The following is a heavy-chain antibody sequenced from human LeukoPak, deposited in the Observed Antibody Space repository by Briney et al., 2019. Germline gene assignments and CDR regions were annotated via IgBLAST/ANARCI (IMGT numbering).Heavy chain of an antibody. CDR2: ISSSGSTI. V-gene: IGHV3-11*01. CDR1: GFTFSDYY. D-gene: IGHD1-7*01. Sequence: GGSLRLSCAASGFTFSDYYMSWIRQAPGKGLEWVSYISSSGSTIYYADSVKGRFTISRDNAKNSLYLQMNSLRAEDTAVYYCARAPGDNGNYVVHYYYYMDVWGKGTTVTVSS. J-gene: IGHJ6*03. CDR3: ARAPGDNGNYVVHYYYYMDV.